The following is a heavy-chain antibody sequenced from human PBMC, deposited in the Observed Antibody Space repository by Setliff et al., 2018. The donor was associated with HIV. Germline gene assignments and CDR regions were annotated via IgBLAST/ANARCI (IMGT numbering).Heavy chain of an antibody. D-gene: IGHD6-25*01. V-gene: IGHV1-18*01. Sequence: ASVKVSCKASGYTFTSYGISWVRQAPGQGLEWMGWTNAGNGNTKYSQKFQGRVTISRDMSTSTAYMELSGLRSEDTAVYYCAAAPSPAAPGNWGQGTLVTVSS. J-gene: IGHJ4*02. CDR3: AAAPSPAAPGN. CDR2: TNAGNGNT. CDR1: GYTFTSYG.